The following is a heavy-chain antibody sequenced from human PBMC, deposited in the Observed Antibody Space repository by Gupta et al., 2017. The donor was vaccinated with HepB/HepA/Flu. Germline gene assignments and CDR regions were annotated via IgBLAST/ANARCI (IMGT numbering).Heavy chain of an antibody. CDR1: GGSFSGYY. Sequence: QVQLQQWGAGLWKPSETRSLTCAVYGGSFSGYYWSWIRQPPGKGLEGSGEINHSGSTNYNPSLQRRVNISVDTSKSQFSLKLSSVTAADTAVYYGARGWGDGGSYSYYGMDVWGQGTTVTVSS. D-gene: IGHD1-26*01. CDR2: INHSGST. V-gene: IGHV4-34*01. J-gene: IGHJ6*02. CDR3: ARGWGDGGSYSYYGMDV.